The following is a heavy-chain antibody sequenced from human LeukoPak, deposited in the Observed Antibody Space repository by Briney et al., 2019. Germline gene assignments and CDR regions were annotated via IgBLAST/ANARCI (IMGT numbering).Heavy chain of an antibody. CDR2: INSRSSTI. J-gene: IGHJ3*02. V-gene: IGHV3-48*01. Sequence: GGSLRLSCAASGFSFNSDWMDWVRQAPGKGLEWVSYINSRSSTIYYADSVRGRFTISRDNAKNSLYLQMNSLKAEDTAIYYCAREVGTPQAFDIWGQGTMVTVSS. CDR3: AREVGTPQAFDI. CDR1: GFSFNSDW. D-gene: IGHD1-26*01.